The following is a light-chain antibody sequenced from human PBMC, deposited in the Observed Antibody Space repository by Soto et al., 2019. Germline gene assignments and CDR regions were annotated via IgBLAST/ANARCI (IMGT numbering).Light chain of an antibody. J-gene: IGKJ4*01. V-gene: IGKV1-27*01. CDR2: AAS. Sequence: IQMTQSPGSLSASVGDRVTITCRASLPISNYLAWYQQKPGKIPNLLIYAASTLQAGVPSRFSGTVYGTHFTLSISSLQPEDAAYYYCQKYNTAPLTFGGGTKVDIK. CDR3: QKYNTAPLT. CDR1: LPISNY.